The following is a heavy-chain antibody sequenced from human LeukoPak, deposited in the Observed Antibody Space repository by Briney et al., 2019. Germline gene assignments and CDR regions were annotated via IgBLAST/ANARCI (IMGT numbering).Heavy chain of an antibody. V-gene: IGHV4-59*01. Sequence: SSETLSLTCTVSGGSISSYYWSWIRQPPGKGLDGIGYIYYSGSTNYNPSLKSRVTISVDTSKNQFSLKLSSVTAADTAVYYCARSQLRYFNWFDPWGQGTLVTVSS. CDR3: ARSQLRYFNWFDP. J-gene: IGHJ5*02. CDR2: IYYSGST. D-gene: IGHD3-9*01. CDR1: GGSISSYY.